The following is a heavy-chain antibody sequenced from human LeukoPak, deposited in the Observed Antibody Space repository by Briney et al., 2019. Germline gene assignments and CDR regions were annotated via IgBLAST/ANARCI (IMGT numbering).Heavy chain of an antibody. D-gene: IGHD6-19*01. CDR2: ISYDGSNK. CDR3: AGSSGLY. CDR1: GFTFSSYA. Sequence: PGRSLRLSCAASGFTFSSYAMHWVRQAPGKGLEWVAVISYDGSNKCYADSVKGRFTISRDNSKNTLYLQMTSLRAEDTAVYYCAGSSGLYWGQGTLVTVSS. J-gene: IGHJ4*02. V-gene: IGHV3-30*04.